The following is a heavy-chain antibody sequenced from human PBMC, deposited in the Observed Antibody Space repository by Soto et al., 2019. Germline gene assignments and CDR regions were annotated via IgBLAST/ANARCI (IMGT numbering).Heavy chain of an antibody. Sequence: QVQLVQSWAEVKKPGSSVKVSCKASGGTFSSYAISWVRQAPGQGLEWMGGIIPISGTANYAQKFQGRVTITADESTSTAYMELSSLRSEDTAVYYCARSQGSSTSLEIYYYYYYGMDVWGQGTTVTVSS. V-gene: IGHV1-69*01. CDR2: IIPISGTA. CDR3: ARSQGSSTSLEIYYYYYYGMDV. CDR1: GGTFSSYA. J-gene: IGHJ6*02. D-gene: IGHD2-2*01.